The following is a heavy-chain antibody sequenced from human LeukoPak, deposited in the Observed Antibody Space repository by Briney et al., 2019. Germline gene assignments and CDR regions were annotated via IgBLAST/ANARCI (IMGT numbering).Heavy chain of an antibody. D-gene: IGHD6-13*01. CDR2: ISSSSSTI. V-gene: IGHV3-48*01. Sequence: GGSLRLSCAASGFTFSSYSMNWVRQAPGKGLEWVSYISSSSSTIYYADSVKGRFTISRDNAKNSLYLQMNSLRAEDTAVYYCGKDTSSSWSNWFDPWGQGTRVTVSS. J-gene: IGHJ5*02. CDR3: GKDTSSSWSNWFDP. CDR1: GFTFSSYS.